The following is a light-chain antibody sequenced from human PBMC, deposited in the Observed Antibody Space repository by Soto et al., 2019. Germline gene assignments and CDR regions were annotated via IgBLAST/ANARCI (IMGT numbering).Light chain of an antibody. CDR3: QKYNSPPRT. CDR2: AAS. J-gene: IGKJ1*01. CDR1: QDIANF. Sequence: DIQMTQSPSSLSASVGDRVSITCRASQDIANFLAWYQYKAGKVPTLLIYAASTLQSGVPSRFSGSASGTDFTLTISSLQPEDVATYYCQKYNSPPRTFGQGTKVEV. V-gene: IGKV1-27*01.